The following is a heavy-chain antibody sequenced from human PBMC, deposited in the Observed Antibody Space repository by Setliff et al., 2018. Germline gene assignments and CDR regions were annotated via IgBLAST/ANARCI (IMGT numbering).Heavy chain of an antibody. CDR1: GGSINSGSYY. V-gene: IGHV4-39*07. J-gene: IGHJ4*02. CDR2: IHHRGST. CDR3: ARGALEYQLRPFDY. D-gene: IGHD2-2*01. Sequence: PSETLSLTCTVSGGSINSGSYYWGWIRQPPGKGLEWIGSIHHRGSTYYNPSLKSRVTISVDTSKNQFSLKLSSVTAADTAVYYCARGALEYQLRPFDYWGQGTLVTVSS.